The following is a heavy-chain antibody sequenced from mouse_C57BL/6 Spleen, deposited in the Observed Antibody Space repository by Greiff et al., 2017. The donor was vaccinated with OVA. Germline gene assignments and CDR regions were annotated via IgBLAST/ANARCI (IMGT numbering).Heavy chain of an antibody. D-gene: IGHD1-3*01. V-gene: IGHV1-69*01. Sequence: QVQLQQPGAELVMPGASVKLSCKASGYPFTSYWMHWVKQRPGQGLEWIGEIDPSDSYTNYNQKFKGKSTLTVDKSSSTAYMQLSSLTSEDSAVDYCARKSNYWYCDVWGTGTTVTVSS. J-gene: IGHJ1*03. CDR2: IDPSDSYT. CDR1: GYPFTSYW. CDR3: ARKSNYWYCDV.